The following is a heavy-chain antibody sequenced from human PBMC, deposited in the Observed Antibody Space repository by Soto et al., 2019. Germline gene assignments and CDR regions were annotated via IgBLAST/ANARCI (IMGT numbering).Heavy chain of an antibody. J-gene: IGHJ4*02. Sequence: QVQLVESGGGVVQPGRSLRLSCAASKFTFSTFAIHWVRQAPGKGLEWVAVISYDGTNKYYSDSVKGRFTISRENSKNTLYLQMTSLRADDTAVYYCARDRVANGNNYDYFDLWGQGTLVTVSS. CDR3: ARDRVANGNNYDYFDL. CDR1: KFTFSTFA. CDR2: ISYDGTNK. D-gene: IGHD5-12*01. V-gene: IGHV3-30-3*01.